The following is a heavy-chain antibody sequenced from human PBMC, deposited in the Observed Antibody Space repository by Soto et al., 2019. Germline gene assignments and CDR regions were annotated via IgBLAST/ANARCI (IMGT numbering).Heavy chain of an antibody. J-gene: IGHJ6*02. Sequence: QVQLVESGGGVVQPGRSLRLSCAASGFTFSSYGMHWVRQAPGKGLEWVAVIWYDGSNKYYADSVKGRFTISRDNSKNTLDLQMNSLRAEDTAVYYCARGYCSGGSCYSWWRYYYYGMDVWGQGTTVTVSS. CDR1: GFTFSSYG. CDR3: ARGYCSGGSCYSWWRYYYYGMDV. V-gene: IGHV3-33*01. CDR2: IWYDGSNK. D-gene: IGHD2-15*01.